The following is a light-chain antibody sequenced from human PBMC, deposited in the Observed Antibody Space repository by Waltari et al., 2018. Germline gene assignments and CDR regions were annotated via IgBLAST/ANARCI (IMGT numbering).Light chain of an antibody. CDR3: LQRSSWPWT. CDR1: QSVRSY. CDR2: DAS. J-gene: IGKJ1*01. V-gene: IGKV3-11*01. Sequence: EIVLTQSPATLSLSPGERATLSCRSSQSVRSYLAWYQQKVGHAPRLLIYDASNRATGIPARFSGSGSGTDFTLTISSLEPEDFAVYYCLQRSSWPWTFGQGTKVEIK.